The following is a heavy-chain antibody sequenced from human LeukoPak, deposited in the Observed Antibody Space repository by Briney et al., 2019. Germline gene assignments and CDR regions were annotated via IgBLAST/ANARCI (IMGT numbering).Heavy chain of an antibody. CDR1: GFTISNNY. Sequence: PGGSLRLSCAASGFTISNNYMSWVRQAPGKGLEWVSVIYRGGSTYYADSVKGRFTISRDNSKNTLYLQMNSLRAEDTAVHYCAKEAYDILTAYVDYWGQGTLVTVSS. CDR2: IYRGGST. J-gene: IGHJ4*02. V-gene: IGHV3-53*01. D-gene: IGHD3-9*01. CDR3: AKEAYDILTAYVDY.